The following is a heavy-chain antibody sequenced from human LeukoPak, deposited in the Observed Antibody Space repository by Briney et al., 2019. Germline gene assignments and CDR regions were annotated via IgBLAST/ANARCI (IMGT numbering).Heavy chain of an antibody. CDR2: MNPNSGNT. D-gene: IGHD6-13*01. CDR1: GYTFTSYD. J-gene: IGHJ6*02. V-gene: IGHV1-8*01. CDR3: ARGLMRIAAAGTGYYYYYGMDV. Sequence: GASVKVSCKASGYTFTSYDINWVRQATGQGLEWMGWMNPNSGNTGYAQKFQGRVTMTRNTSISTAYMELSSLRSEDTAVYYCARGLMRIAAAGTGYYYYYGMDVWGQGTTVTVSS.